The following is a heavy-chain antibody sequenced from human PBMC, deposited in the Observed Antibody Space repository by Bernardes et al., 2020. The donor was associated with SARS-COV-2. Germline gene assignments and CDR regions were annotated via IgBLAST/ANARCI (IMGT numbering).Heavy chain of an antibody. D-gene: IGHD3-10*01. CDR1: GGSISSGSYY. Sequence: SETLSLTCTVSGGSISSGSYYWSWIRQPAGKGLEWIGRIYTSGSTNYNPSLKSRVTISVDTSKNQFSLKLSSVTAADTAVYYCARGGHTMVRGVLDYWGQGTLVTVSS. CDR3: ARGGHTMVRGVLDY. V-gene: IGHV4-61*02. CDR2: IYTSGST. J-gene: IGHJ4*02.